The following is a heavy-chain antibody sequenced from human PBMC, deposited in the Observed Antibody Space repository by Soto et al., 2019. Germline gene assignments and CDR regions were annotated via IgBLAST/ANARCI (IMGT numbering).Heavy chain of an antibody. J-gene: IGHJ6*02. Sequence: SETLSLTCAVSGYSISSGYYWGWIRQPPGKGLEWIGSIYHSGSTYYNPSLKSRVTISVDTSKNQFSLKLSSVTAADTAVYYGAKDQTLLCLGADDKCYYGIDVWGPGTPVTVYS. CDR3: AKDQTLLCLGADDKCYYGIDV. CDR1: GYSISSGYY. CDR2: IYHSGST. V-gene: IGHV4-38-2*02. D-gene: IGHD3-10*01.